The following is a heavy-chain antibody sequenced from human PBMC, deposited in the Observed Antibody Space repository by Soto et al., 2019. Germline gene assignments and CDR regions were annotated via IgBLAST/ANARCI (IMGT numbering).Heavy chain of an antibody. Sequence: GASVKVSCKASGYTFTSYDINWVRQAPGQGLEWMGWMNPNSGNTGYAQKFQGRVTMTRNTSTSTAYMELSSLRSEDTAVYYCARGGCGDRKYSSGWYGYGFDPWGQGTLVTVSS. CDR1: GYTFTSYD. D-gene: IGHD6-19*01. CDR3: ARGGCGDRKYSSGWYGYGFDP. V-gene: IGHV1-8*01. CDR2: MNPNSGNT. J-gene: IGHJ5*02.